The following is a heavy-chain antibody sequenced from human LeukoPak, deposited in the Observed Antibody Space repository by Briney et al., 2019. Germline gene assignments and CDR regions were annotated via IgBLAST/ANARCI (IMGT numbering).Heavy chain of an antibody. V-gene: IGHV3-21*01. D-gene: IGHD5-12*01. CDR1: GFTFSSYS. J-gene: IGHJ2*01. CDR3: ASHTRADSGYAYWYFDL. CDR2: ISSSSSYI. Sequence: GGSLRLSCAASGFTFSSYSMNWVRQAPGKGLEWVSSISSSSSYIYYAESVKGRFTISRDNAKNSLYLQMNSLRAEDTAVYYCASHTRADSGYAYWYFDLWGRGTLVTVSS.